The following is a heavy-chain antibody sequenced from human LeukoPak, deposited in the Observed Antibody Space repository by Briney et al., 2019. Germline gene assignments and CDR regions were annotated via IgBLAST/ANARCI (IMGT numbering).Heavy chain of an antibody. D-gene: IGHD3-3*01. Sequence: ASVKVSCKVSGYTLTELSMHWVRPAPGKGLEWMGGFDPEDGETIYAQKFQGRVTMTEDTSTDTAYMELSSLRSEDTAVYYCATPRNTYDFWSGYTYWGQGTLVTVSS. J-gene: IGHJ4*02. CDR1: GYTLTELS. CDR3: ATPRNTYDFWSGYTY. CDR2: FDPEDGET. V-gene: IGHV1-24*01.